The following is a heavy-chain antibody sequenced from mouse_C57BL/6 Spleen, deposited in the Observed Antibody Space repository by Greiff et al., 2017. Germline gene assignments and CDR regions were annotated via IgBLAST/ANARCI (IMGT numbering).Heavy chain of an antibody. CDR3: ARGVYYSGSSPGAWFSD. CDR1: GYTFTDYY. V-gene: IGHV1-76*01. CDR2: FYPGSGNT. D-gene: IGHD1-1*01. Sequence: QVQLKQSGAELVRPGASVKLSCKASGYTFTDYYINWVKQRPGQGLEWIARFYPGSGNTYYNEKFKGKATLTAEKSSSTAYMQLSSLTSEDSAFYFSARGVYYSGSSPGAWFSDWGQSTLVTFSA. J-gene: IGHJ3*01.